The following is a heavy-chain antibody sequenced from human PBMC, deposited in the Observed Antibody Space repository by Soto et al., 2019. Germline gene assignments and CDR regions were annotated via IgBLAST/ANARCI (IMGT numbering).Heavy chain of an antibody. CDR3: ARDPYNWNDGYFDL. Sequence: QVQLQESGPGLVKPSQILSLTCTVSGGSISSGGYYWSWIRQHPGKGREWIRYVYYSGSTYYNPSIKSRVTISVDTSKNQFSLKLSSVTAADTAVYYCARDPYNWNDGYFDLWGRGTLVTVS. CDR2: VYYSGST. V-gene: IGHV4-31*03. CDR1: GGSISSGGYY. J-gene: IGHJ2*01. D-gene: IGHD1-1*01.